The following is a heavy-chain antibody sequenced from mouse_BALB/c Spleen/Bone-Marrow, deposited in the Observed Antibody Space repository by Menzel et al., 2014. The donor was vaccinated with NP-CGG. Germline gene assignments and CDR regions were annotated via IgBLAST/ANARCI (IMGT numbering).Heavy chain of an antibody. CDR1: GYTFTGYY. V-gene: IGHV1S81*02. Sequence: QVQLKESGAELVKPGASVKLSCKASGYTFTGYYMYWVKQRPGQGLEWIGGINPSNGGTNFNEKFKSKATLTVDKSSSTAYMQLSSLTSEDSAVYYCTRDHYYYGSSYWYFDVWGAGTTVTVSS. CDR2: INPSNGGT. J-gene: IGHJ1*01. CDR3: TRDHYYYGSSYWYFDV. D-gene: IGHD1-1*01.